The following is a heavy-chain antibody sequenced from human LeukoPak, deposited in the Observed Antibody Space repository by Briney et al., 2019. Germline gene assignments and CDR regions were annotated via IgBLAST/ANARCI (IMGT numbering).Heavy chain of an antibody. D-gene: IGHD3-10*01. CDR1: GYTFTSYY. CDR2: INPSGGST. CDR3: ARAGPPTYYHGSGSYVAAFDI. V-gene: IGHV1-46*01. J-gene: IGHJ3*02. Sequence: ASVKVSCKASGYTFTSYYMHWVRQAPGQGLEWMGIINPSGGSTSYAQKFQGRVTMTRDTSTSTVYMELSSLRSEDTAVYYCARAGPPTYYHGSGSYVAAFDIWGQGTMVTVSS.